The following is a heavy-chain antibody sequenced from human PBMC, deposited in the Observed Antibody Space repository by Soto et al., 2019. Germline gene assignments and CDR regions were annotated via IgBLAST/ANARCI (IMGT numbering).Heavy chain of an antibody. D-gene: IGHD6-6*01. Sequence: SETLSLTCTVSRGSISSDDYYWTWIRQPPGKGLEWIGYIYHSWRTSYNPSLDSRITISMDTSKNLFALKLSSVSAADTAVYYGARDRSNSPAYFNYCGQGALVTV. CDR3: ARDRSNSPAYFNY. V-gene: IGHV4-30-4*01. J-gene: IGHJ4*02. CDR1: RGSISSDDYY. CDR2: IYHSWRT.